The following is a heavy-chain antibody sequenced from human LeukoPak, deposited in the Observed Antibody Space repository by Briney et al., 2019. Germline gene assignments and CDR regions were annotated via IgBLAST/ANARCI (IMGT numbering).Heavy chain of an antibody. V-gene: IGHV1-69*13. CDR1: GGTFSSYA. CDR3: ARGRDTAMVIDY. D-gene: IGHD5-18*01. Sequence: SVKVSCKASGGTFSSYAISWVRQAPGQGLEWMGGIIPIFGTANYAQKFQGRVTITADESASTAYMELSSLRSEDTAVYYCARGRDTAMVIDYWGQGTLVTVSS. CDR2: IIPIFGTA. J-gene: IGHJ4*02.